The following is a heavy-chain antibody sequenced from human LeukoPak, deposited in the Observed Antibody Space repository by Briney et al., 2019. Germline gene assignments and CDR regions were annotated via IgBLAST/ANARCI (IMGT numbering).Heavy chain of an antibody. CDR1: GYSISSGYY. J-gene: IGHJ5*02. V-gene: IGHV4-38-2*02. Sequence: SETLSLTCTVSGYSISSGYYWGWIRQPPGKGLEWIGSIYHSGSTDYNPSLKSRVTISVDTSKNQFSLKLTSVTAADTAVYYCARGLSYDDFWSGYSSLFGWFDPWGQGTLVTVSS. CDR2: IYHSGST. D-gene: IGHD3-3*01. CDR3: ARGLSYDDFWSGYSSLFGWFDP.